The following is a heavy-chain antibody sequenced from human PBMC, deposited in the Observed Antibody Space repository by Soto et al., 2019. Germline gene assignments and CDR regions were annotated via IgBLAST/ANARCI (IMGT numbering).Heavy chain of an antibody. CDR1: GFSFSSYG. D-gene: IGHD2-15*01. J-gene: IGHJ5*02. CDR2: ISPDGNHH. CDR3: AKDLERYCPGVSCYLRSNWFDP. Sequence: QVQLVESGGGVVQPGRSLTISCAASGFSFSSYGMHWVRQAPGKGLEWVAVISPDGNHHYYADSVKGRFTISRDTSRNTLYLQMNSLRGEDTAVYHCAKDLERYCPGVSCYLRSNWFDPWGQATLVTVSS. V-gene: IGHV3-30*18.